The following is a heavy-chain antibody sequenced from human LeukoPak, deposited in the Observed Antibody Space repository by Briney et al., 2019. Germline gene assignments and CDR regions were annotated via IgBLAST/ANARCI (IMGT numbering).Heavy chain of an antibody. D-gene: IGHD2-2*01. CDR1: GGSISSYY. V-gene: IGHV4-59*08. CDR3: ASTICISTSCYPGVVDY. Sequence: SETLSLTCTVSGGSISSYYWNWIRQPPGKGLEWIGYIYNSGSTKYNPSLKSRVTISVDTSKNQFSLKLSSVTAADTAVYYCASTICISTSCYPGVVDYWGQGTLVTVSS. J-gene: IGHJ4*02. CDR2: IYNSGST.